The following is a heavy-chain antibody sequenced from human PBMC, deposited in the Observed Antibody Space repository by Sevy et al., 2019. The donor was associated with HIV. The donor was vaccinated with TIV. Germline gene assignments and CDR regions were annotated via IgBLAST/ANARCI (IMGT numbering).Heavy chain of an antibody. CDR2: ISGSGGTK. D-gene: IGHD3-22*01. CDR1: RVSFTNPA. Sequence: GGSLRLSCSTSRVSFTNPAMSWLRQAPGKGLEWVASISGSGGTKYYAGSVRGRFSISRDDSEDTVYLQMSSLRAEDTAVYYCAKNHYELVSYFEHWGQDTLVTVSS. J-gene: IGHJ1*01. CDR3: AKNHYELVSYFEH. V-gene: IGHV3-23*01.